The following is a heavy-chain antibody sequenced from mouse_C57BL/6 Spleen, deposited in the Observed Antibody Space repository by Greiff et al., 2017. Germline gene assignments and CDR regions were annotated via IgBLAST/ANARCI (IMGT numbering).Heavy chain of an antibody. D-gene: IGHD1-1*01. Sequence: QVQLQQSGAELVMPGASVKLSCKASGYTFTSYWMHWVKQRPGQGLEWIGEIDPSDSYTNYNQKFKGKSTLTVDKSSSTAYMQLSSLTSEDSAVYYCARGKLLRFDDWGQGTTLTVSS. CDR1: GYTFTSYW. CDR3: ARGKLLRFDD. CDR2: IDPSDSYT. J-gene: IGHJ2*01. V-gene: IGHV1-69*01.